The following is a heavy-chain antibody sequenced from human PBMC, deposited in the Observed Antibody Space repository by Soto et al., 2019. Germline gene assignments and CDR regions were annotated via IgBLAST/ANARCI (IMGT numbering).Heavy chain of an antibody. CDR1: GFTFSGYW. CDR2: IKQDGSER. Sequence: GGSLGLSCAASGFTFSGYWMSWVRQAPGKGLEWVVNIKQDGSERYYMDSVRGRFTASRDNAKNSVYLQMNSLRAEDTAVYFCARVAYTYGWIYDYWGQGSLVTVSS. CDR3: ARVAYTYGWIYDY. D-gene: IGHD2-2*02. V-gene: IGHV3-7*01. J-gene: IGHJ4*01.